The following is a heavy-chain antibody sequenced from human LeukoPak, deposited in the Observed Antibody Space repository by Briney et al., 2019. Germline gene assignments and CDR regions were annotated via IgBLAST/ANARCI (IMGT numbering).Heavy chain of an antibody. Sequence: PGRSLRLSCAASGFTFSSYWMHWVRQAPGKGLVWVSRINSDGSSTSYADSVKGRFTISRDNAKNTLYLQMNSLRAEDTAVYYCARVWYYGSGSYPPPDYWGQGTLVTVSS. CDR1: GFTFSSYW. CDR2: INSDGSST. D-gene: IGHD3-10*01. CDR3: ARVWYYGSGSYPPPDY. J-gene: IGHJ4*02. V-gene: IGHV3-74*01.